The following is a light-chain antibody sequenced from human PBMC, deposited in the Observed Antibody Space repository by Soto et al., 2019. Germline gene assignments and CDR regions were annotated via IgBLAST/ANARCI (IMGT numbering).Light chain of an antibody. CDR1: QSISNW. CDR3: QHYNSYSEA. J-gene: IGKJ1*01. CDR2: KAS. V-gene: IGKV1-5*03. Sequence: DIQMTQSPSILSASVGDRVTITCRASQSISNWLAWYQQKPGKAPKLLIYKASTLKSGVPSRFSGSGSGTEFTLTISSLQPDDFATYYCQHYNSYSEAFGQGTKV.